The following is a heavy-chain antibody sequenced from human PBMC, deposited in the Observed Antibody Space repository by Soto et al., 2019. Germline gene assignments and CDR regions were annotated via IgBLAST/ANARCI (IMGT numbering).Heavy chain of an antibody. D-gene: IGHD3-22*01. CDR3: VRDSSADAPGY. CDR2: IQRDGSEK. CDR1: GFTFTKFW. Sequence: EVQLVESGGGLVQPGGSLRLSCVASGFTFTKFWMSWVRQAPGKGLEWVANIQRDGSEKNYVDSVKGRFTISRDNAEKSLYLQMNSLRPEDTAVYYCVRDSSADAPGYWGQGTLVTVSS. J-gene: IGHJ4*02. V-gene: IGHV3-7*05.